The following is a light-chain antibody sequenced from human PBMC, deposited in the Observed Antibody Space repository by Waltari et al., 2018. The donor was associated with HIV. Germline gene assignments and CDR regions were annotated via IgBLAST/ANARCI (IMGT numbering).Light chain of an antibody. V-gene: IGLV2-14*03. Sequence: SALTQPASVSGSPGQSITISCLGASSDIGSFDYVSWYQQHPDKSPKLILYYVTYRPSGVSGRFSGSRSGSKASLTISGLQPEDEADYFCCSYSDSGTILFGGGTRVTVL. J-gene: IGLJ2*01. CDR3: CSYSDSGTIL. CDR1: SSDIGSFDY. CDR2: YVT.